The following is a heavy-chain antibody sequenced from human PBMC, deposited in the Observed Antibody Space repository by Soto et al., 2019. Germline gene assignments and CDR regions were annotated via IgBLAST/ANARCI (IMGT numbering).Heavy chain of an antibody. D-gene: IGHD2-15*01. CDR2: IYYSGST. CDR3: ARFRKELVVVVIPTRGWFDP. Sequence: QLQLQESGPGLVKPSETLSLTCSVSGDSISSSSHYWAWIRQPPGKGLEWIGSIYYSGSTYYNPSLRSRLTISVDTSKDQFSLKLTSVTAADTAVYYCARFRKELVVVVIPTRGWFDPWGQGTLVTVSS. J-gene: IGHJ5*02. V-gene: IGHV4-39*01. CDR1: GDSISSSSHY.